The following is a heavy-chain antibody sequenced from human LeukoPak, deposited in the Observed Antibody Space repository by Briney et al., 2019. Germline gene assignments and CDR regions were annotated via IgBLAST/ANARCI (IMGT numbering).Heavy chain of an antibody. Sequence: ASVKVSCTASGYTFPSYGINWVRQAPGQGLEWMGWISTYHGNTNYAQKLQGRVTMTTDTSTTTAYMELRSLRSDDTAVYYCARGYSSSWYNWFDPWGQGTLVTVSS. D-gene: IGHD6-13*01. V-gene: IGHV1-18*01. CDR1: GYTFPSYG. CDR3: ARGYSSSWYNWFDP. CDR2: ISTYHGNT. J-gene: IGHJ5*02.